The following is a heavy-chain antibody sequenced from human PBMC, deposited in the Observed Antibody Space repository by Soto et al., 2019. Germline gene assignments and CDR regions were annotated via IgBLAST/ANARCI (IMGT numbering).Heavy chain of an antibody. CDR3: ARRVYDSSGYYSQVYFDY. CDR2: IIPIFGTA. D-gene: IGHD3-22*01. J-gene: IGHJ4*02. Sequence: QVQLVQSGAEVKKPGSSVKVSCKASGGTFSSYAISWVRQAPGQGLEWMGGIIPIFGTANYAQKFQGRVTITADESTRTAYMELSSLRSEDTAVYYCARRVYDSSGYYSQVYFDYWGQGTLVTVSS. CDR1: GGTFSSYA. V-gene: IGHV1-69*01.